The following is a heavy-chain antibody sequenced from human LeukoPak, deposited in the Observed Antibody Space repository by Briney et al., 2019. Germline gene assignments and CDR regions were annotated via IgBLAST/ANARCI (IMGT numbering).Heavy chain of an antibody. CDR3: ARVAMVTNWFDP. Sequence: SETLSLTCAVYGVSSSGYYWSWIRQPPGKGLEWIGEINHSGSTNYNPSLKSRVTISVDTSKNQFSLKLSSVTAADTAVYYCARVAMVTNWFDPWGQGTRVTVSS. CDR1: GVSSSGYY. CDR2: INHSGST. V-gene: IGHV4-34*01. D-gene: IGHD2-21*02. J-gene: IGHJ5*02.